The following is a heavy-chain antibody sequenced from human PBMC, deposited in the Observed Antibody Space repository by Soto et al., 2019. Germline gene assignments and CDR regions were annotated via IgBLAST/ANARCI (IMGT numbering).Heavy chain of an antibody. V-gene: IGHV4-31*03. CDR1: GGSISNSANH. CDR3: AKGVRGVPNWFDP. Sequence: QVQLQESGPGLVRPSQTLSLSCTVSGGSISNSANHWSWIRQHPGEGLEWIGYIYYSGGTYYSPSLNGRVTMSIDASKNQFSLKLSSVTAAYTAVYYCAKGVRGVPNWFDPWGQGTLVTVSS. J-gene: IGHJ5*02. D-gene: IGHD3-10*01. CDR2: IYYSGGT.